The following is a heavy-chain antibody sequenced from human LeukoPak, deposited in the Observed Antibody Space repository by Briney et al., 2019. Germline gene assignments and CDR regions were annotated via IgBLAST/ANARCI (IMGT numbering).Heavy chain of an antibody. Sequence: GESLKISCKGSGYNFIPYWIGWVRQMPGKGLEWMGIIWPGDSDTRYSPSFQGQVTISADKSISTAYLQWSSLKASDTAMYYCARYYCSGGNCPTYFDYWGQGTLVTVSS. V-gene: IGHV5-51*01. D-gene: IGHD2-15*01. J-gene: IGHJ4*02. CDR3: ARYYCSGGNCPTYFDY. CDR1: GYNFIPYW. CDR2: IWPGDSDT.